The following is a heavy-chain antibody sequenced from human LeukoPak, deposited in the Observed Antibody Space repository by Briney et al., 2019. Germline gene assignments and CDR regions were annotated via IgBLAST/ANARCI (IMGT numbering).Heavy chain of an antibody. CDR2: MNPNSGNT. V-gene: IGHV1-8*01. CDR1: GYTFTSYD. D-gene: IGHD5/OR15-5a*01. CDR3: AISTAFYDVYDY. Sequence: GALVKVSCKASGYTFTSYDINWVRQATGQGLEWMGWMNPNSGNTGYAQKFQGRVTMTRNTSISTAYMELSSLRSEDTAVYYCAISTAFYDVYDYWGQGTLVTVSS. J-gene: IGHJ4*02.